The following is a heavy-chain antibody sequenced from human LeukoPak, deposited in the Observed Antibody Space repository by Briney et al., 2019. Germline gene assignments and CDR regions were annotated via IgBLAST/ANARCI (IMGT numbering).Heavy chain of an antibody. CDR1: GFTFSDYD. CDR2: MGTAGDT. V-gene: IGHV3-13*01. Sequence: GGSLRLSCAASGFTFSDYDMHWVRQATGKGLEWVSAMGTAGDTYYTGSVKGRFTISRENAKNSLYLQMNSLRAGDTAVYYCARVAKERVGGVYYFDYWGQGTLVTVSS. CDR3: ARVAKERVGGVYYFDY. D-gene: IGHD1-1*01. J-gene: IGHJ4*02.